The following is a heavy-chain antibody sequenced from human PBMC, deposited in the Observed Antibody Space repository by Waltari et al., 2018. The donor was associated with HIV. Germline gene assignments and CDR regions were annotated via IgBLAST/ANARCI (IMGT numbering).Heavy chain of an antibody. CDR1: GFTFSSYR. CDR2: SSSSSTFI. Sequence: EVQLVESGGGLVKPGGSLRISCAASGFTFSSYRRNWVRQAPGKVPEWVSSSSSSSTFIYYADSRKGRFTISRDKAKNSLYLQMNSLRAEDTAVYYCARASDGSMELYFDYWGQGTLVTVSS. CDR3: ARASDGSMELYFDY. J-gene: IGHJ4*02. V-gene: IGHV3-21*01. D-gene: IGHD1-26*01.